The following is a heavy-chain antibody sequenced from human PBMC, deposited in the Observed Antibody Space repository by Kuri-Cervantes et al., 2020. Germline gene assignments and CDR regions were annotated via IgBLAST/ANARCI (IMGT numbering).Heavy chain of an antibody. CDR2: IWYDGSNK. D-gene: IGHD3-10*01. Sequence: SHSLTCAASGFTFSSYGMHWVRQAPGKGLEWVAVIWYDGSNKYYADSVKGRFTISRDNSKNTLYLQMNSLRAEDTAVYYCAKVGPMVRGIAFDPWGQGTLVTVSS. J-gene: IGHJ5*02. CDR3: AKVGPMVRGIAFDP. V-gene: IGHV3-33*06. CDR1: GFTFSSYG.